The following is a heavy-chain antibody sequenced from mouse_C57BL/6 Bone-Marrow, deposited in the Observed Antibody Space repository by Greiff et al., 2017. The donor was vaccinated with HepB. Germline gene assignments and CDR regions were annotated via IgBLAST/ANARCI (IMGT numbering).Heavy chain of an antibody. D-gene: IGHD1-1*01. J-gene: IGHJ4*01. CDR3: AQNGDYGSSSYAMDY. V-gene: IGHV2-2*01. Sequence: VHLVESGPGLVQPSQSLSITCTVSGFSLTSYGVHWVRQSPGKGLEWLGVIWSGGSTDYNAAFISRLSISKDNSKSHVFFKMNSLQADDTAIYYCAQNGDYGSSSYAMDYWGQGTPVTVSS. CDR1: GFSLTSYG. CDR2: IWSGGST.